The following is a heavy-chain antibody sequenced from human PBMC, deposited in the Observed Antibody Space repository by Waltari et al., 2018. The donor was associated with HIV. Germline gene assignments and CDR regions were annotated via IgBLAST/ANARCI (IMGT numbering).Heavy chain of an antibody. V-gene: IGHV3-66*01. CDR1: GFTVSSNY. D-gene: IGHD5-18*01. CDR2: IYTGGST. J-gene: IGHJ6*02. Sequence: EVQLVESGGGLVQPGGSLRLSCAASGFTVSSNYMSWVRQAPGKGLEWGSLIYTGGSTYYADSVKGRFTISRDNSKNTLYLQMNSLRAEDTAVYYCASPDTTMVHGHYYFYHMDVWGQGTTVTVSS. CDR3: ASPDTTMVHGHYYFYHMDV.